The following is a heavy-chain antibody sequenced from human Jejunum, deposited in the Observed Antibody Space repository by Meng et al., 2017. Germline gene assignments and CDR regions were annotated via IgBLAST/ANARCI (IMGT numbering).Heavy chain of an antibody. D-gene: IGHD3-10*01. V-gene: IGHV3-74*01. CDR1: GFTFSSYW. J-gene: IGHJ4*02. CDR2: INTDGSNT. Sequence: GGSLRLSCAASGFTFSSYWMHLVRQAPGKGLVWVSLINTDGSNTHYSDSVKGRFTISRDNAENTLYLQMNSLRAEDTAVYYCARDLNYGSSDYWGQGTLVTVSS. CDR3: ARDLNYGSSDY.